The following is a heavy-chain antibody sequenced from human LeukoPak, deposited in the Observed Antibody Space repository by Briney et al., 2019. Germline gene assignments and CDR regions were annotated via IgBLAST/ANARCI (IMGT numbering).Heavy chain of an antibody. J-gene: IGHJ5*02. CDR2: IYYSGTT. CDR3: ARHDYRNWSDP. CDR1: GGSISSYY. Sequence: PSETLSLICTVSGGSISSYYWSWIRQPPGKGLEWIGYIYYSGTTNYNPSLKSRVTISVDTSKNQFSLKLSSVTAADTAVYYCARHDYRNWSDPWGQGTLVTVSS. V-gene: IGHV4-59*08. D-gene: IGHD4-11*01.